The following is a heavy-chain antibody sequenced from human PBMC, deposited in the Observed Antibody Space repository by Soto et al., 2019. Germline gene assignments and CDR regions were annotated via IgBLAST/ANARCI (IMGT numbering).Heavy chain of an antibody. J-gene: IGHJ5*02. CDR3: ARTAGTGWFDP. CDR2: IYYSGST. V-gene: IGHV4-39*01. D-gene: IGHD6-13*01. CDR1: GGSISSSSYY. Sequence: QLQLQESGPGLVKPSETLSLTCTVSGGSISSSSYYWGWIRQPPGKGLEWIGSIYYSGSTYYNPSLKSRVTISVDTSKNQFSLRLSSVTAADTDVYYCARTAGTGWFDPWGQGTLVTVSS.